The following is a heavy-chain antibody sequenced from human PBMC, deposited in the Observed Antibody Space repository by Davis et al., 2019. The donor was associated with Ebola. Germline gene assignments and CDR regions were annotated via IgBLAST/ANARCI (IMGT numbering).Heavy chain of an antibody. J-gene: IGHJ4*02. CDR1: GYIFTAYY. D-gene: IGHD3-10*01. CDR2: MNPNSGNT. CDR3: AQGSGSYIY. V-gene: IGHV1-8*01. Sequence: ASVKVSCRASGYIFTAYYMHWVRQAPGQGLEWLGWMNPNSGNTGYAQTFQGRVTMTRENSISTAYMELSSLRPEDTAVYYCAQGSGSYIYWGQGTLVTVAS.